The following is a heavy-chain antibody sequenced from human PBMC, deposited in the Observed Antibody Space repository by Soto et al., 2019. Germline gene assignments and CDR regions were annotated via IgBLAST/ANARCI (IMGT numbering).Heavy chain of an antibody. CDR3: ARHLYYDISPVYLRPYHYSGMDV. V-gene: IGHV4-39*01. D-gene: IGHD3-9*01. CDR2: LYYSDYT. CDR1: GGSISRDSNY. Sequence: PSETLSLTWSVYGGSISRDSNYWASIRQPPGKALEWIASLYYSDYTDSNPSLRTRVTMSVDTSRNQVSLNLTSVTAAYTAVYYCARHLYYDISPVYLRPYHYSGMDVWGQGDAVTVSS. J-gene: IGHJ6*02.